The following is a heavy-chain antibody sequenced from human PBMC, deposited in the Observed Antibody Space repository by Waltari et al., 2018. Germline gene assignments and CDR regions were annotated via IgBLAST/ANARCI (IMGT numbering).Heavy chain of an antibody. CDR3: ARGLHWRGPRALGVIAL. D-gene: IGHD2-21*01. J-gene: IGHJ4*02. V-gene: IGHV4-34*01. Sequence: QVQLQQWGAGLLKPSETLSLTCAVYGGSFSGYYWSWIRQPPGKGLEWIGEINHSGSTNYNPSLKSRVTISVDTSKNQFSLKLSSVTAADTAVYYCARGLHWRGPRALGVIALWGQGTLVTVSS. CDR1: GGSFSGYY. CDR2: INHSGST.